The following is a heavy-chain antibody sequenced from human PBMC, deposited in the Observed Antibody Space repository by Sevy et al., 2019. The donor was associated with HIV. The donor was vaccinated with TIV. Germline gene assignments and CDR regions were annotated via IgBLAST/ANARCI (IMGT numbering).Heavy chain of an antibody. V-gene: IGHV4-59*01. J-gene: IGHJ4*02. D-gene: IGHD3-22*01. Sequence: SETLSLTCTVSGGSISSYYWSWIRQPPGKGLEWIGYIYYSGSTNYNPSLKSRVTISVDTSKNQFSLKLSSVTAADMAVYYCARVPLSSGYLGPPEYYFDYWGQGTLVTVSS. CDR3: ARVPLSSGYLGPPEYYFDY. CDR1: GGSISSYY. CDR2: IYYSGST.